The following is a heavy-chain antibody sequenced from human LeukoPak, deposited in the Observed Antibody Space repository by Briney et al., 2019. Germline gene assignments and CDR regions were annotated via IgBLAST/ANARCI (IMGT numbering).Heavy chain of an antibody. J-gene: IGHJ4*02. Sequence: GGSLRLSCTASGFTFSSYTMSWVRQAPGKGLKWVSTITTGGPNTYYADSVKGRFTISRDNAKNSLHLQMNSLRVDDTAVYYCARDDLTNGYNGNFWGQGTLVTVSS. CDR2: ITTGGPNT. D-gene: IGHD5-24*01. V-gene: IGHV3-21*06. CDR1: GFTFSSYT. CDR3: ARDDLTNGYNGNF.